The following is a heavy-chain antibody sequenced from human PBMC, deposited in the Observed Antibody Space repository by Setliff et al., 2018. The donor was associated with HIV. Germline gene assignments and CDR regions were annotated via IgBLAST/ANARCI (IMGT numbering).Heavy chain of an antibody. CDR1: GGTFSSYA. CDR3: ASVSYYYDSSGYYYNWFDP. D-gene: IGHD3-22*01. J-gene: IGHJ5*02. CDR2: ISGSGNT. V-gene: IGHV1-69*05. Sequence: SVKVSCKASGGTFSSYAISWVRQAPGQRLQWMGCISGSGNTKYSQKFQGRVTITTDESTSTAYMELSSLRSEDTAVYYCASVSYYYDSSGYYYNWFDPWGQGALVTVSS.